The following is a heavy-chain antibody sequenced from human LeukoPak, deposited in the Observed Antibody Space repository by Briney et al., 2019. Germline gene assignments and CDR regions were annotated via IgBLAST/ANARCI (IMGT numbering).Heavy chain of an antibody. CDR3: ARDTTLDI. CDR1: GGSIGSYY. J-gene: IGHJ3*02. D-gene: IGHD1-26*01. Sequence: SETLSLTCTVSGGSIGSYYWGWIRQPPGKGLEWIGSVYHTGGTYYNPSLKSRVTISVDTSKNQFSLKLSSVTAADTAVYYCARDTTLDIWGQGTMVTVSS. CDR2: VYHTGGT. V-gene: IGHV4-38-2*02.